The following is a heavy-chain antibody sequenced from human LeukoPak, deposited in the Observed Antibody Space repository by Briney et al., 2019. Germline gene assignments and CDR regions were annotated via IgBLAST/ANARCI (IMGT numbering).Heavy chain of an antibody. CDR3: VPGGGLFGPYYFDY. V-gene: IGHV1-8*01. CDR2: MNPNSGNT. J-gene: IGHJ4*02. Sequence: ASVKVSCKASGYTFTSYDINWVRQATGQGLEWMGWMNPNSGNTGYAQKFQGRVTMTRNTSISTAYMELTRLSSADTAIYYCVPGGGLFGPYYFDYWGQGTLVTVSS. D-gene: IGHD3-10*02. CDR1: GYTFTSYD.